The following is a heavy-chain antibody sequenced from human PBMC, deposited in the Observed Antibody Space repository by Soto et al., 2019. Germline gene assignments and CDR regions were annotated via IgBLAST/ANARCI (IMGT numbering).Heavy chain of an antibody. V-gene: IGHV3-23*01. D-gene: IGHD3-3*01. CDR3: AKHSYYDFWSGYDFDY. J-gene: IGHJ4*02. Sequence: GGSLRLSCAASGFTFSSYAMSWVRQAPGKGLEWVSAISGSGGSTYYADSVKGRFTISRDNSKNTLYLQMNSLRAEDTAVYYCAKHSYYDFWSGYDFDYWGQGTLVTVSS. CDR2: ISGSGGST. CDR1: GFTFSSYA.